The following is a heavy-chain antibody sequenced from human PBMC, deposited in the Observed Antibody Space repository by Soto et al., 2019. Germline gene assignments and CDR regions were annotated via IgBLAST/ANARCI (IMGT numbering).Heavy chain of an antibody. CDR3: ARENGDRWDYYYYGMDV. Sequence: ASVKVSCKASGYTFTSYAMHWVRQAPGQRLEWMGWINAGNGNTKYSQKFQGRVTITRDTSASTAYMELSSLRSEDTAVYYCARENGDRWDYYYYGMDVWGQGTTVTVSS. D-gene: IGHD3-10*01. J-gene: IGHJ6*02. CDR2: INAGNGNT. V-gene: IGHV1-3*01. CDR1: GYTFTSYA.